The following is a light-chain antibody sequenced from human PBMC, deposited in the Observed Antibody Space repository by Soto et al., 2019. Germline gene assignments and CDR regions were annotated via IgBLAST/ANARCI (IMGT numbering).Light chain of an antibody. CDR2: EGS. J-gene: IGLJ1*01. CDR1: SSDVGSYNL. CDR3: CSYAGSSTYV. V-gene: IGLV2-23*01. Sequence: ALTQPASVSGSPGQSVTISCTGTSSDVGSYNLVSWYQQHPGKAPKLMIYEGSKRPSGVSNRFSGSKSGNTASLTISGLQAEDEADYYCCSYAGSSTYVFGTGTKVTVL.